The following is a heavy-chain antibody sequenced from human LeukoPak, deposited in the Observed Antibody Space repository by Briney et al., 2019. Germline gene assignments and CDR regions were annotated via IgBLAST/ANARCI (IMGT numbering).Heavy chain of an antibody. CDR2: ISYSGST. Sequence: SETLSLTCTVSGGSISNYYWSWIRQPPGTGLEWIAYISYSGSTTYNSSLKSRVTISVDTSKNQFSLKLSSVTAADTAVYYCARSSLGYSYGLDWFDPWGQGTLVTVSS. CDR3: ARSSLGYSYGLDWFDP. CDR1: GGSISNYY. V-gene: IGHV4-59*01. D-gene: IGHD5-18*01. J-gene: IGHJ5*02.